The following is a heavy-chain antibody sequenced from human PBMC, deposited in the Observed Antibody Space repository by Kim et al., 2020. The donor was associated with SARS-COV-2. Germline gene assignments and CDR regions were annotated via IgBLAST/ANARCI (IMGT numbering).Heavy chain of an antibody. CDR3: ARVSSGSGTYYFDY. Sequence: KSSLKSRVTISIDTSKNRFSLNLISVTAADTAVYYCARVSSGSGTYYFDYWGQGTLVIVSS. V-gene: IGHV4-39*07. J-gene: IGHJ4*02. D-gene: IGHD3-10*01.